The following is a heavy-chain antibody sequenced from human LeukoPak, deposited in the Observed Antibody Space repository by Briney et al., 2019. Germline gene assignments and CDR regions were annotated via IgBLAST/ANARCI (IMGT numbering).Heavy chain of an antibody. CDR2: IYHSGST. Sequence: SETLSLTCTVSGHSISSGYYWGWIRQPPWKGMEWIGSIYHSGSTYYNPSLKSRVTISVDTSKNQFSLKLSSVTAADTAVYYCARDLGGTAMVSAYWGQGTLVTVSS. J-gene: IGHJ4*02. D-gene: IGHD5-18*01. CDR3: ARDLGGTAMVSAY. V-gene: IGHV4-38-2*02. CDR1: GHSISSGYY.